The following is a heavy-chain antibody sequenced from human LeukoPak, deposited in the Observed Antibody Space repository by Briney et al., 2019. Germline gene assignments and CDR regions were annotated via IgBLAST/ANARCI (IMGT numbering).Heavy chain of an antibody. CDR1: GFTFSSYA. D-gene: IGHD3-22*01. CDR3: ARSSSDDCYDSSGYLDY. J-gene: IGHJ4*02. Sequence: GGSLRLSCAASGFTFSSYAMHWVRQAPGKGLEWVAVISYDGSNKYYADSVKGRFTISRDNSKNTLYLQMNSLRAEDTAVYYCARSSSDDCYDSSGYLDYWGQGTLVTVSS. V-gene: IGHV3-30-3*01. CDR2: ISYDGSNK.